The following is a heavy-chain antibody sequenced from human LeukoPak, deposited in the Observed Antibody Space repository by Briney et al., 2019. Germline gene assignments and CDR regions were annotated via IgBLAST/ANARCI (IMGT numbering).Heavy chain of an antibody. Sequence: YYADSVKGRFTTSRDNAKNSLYLQMNSLRAEDTAVYYCARVGRQLDPSFQHWGQGTLVTVSS. J-gene: IGHJ1*01. CDR3: ARVGRQLDPSFQH. D-gene: IGHD6-13*01. V-gene: IGHV3-48*01.